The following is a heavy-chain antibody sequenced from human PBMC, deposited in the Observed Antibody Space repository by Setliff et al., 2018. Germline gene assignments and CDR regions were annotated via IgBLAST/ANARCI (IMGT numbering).Heavy chain of an antibody. CDR2: MYYSGST. CDR1: GGSISSGSYY. CDR3: ARAVDSSGYFPYWYFDL. D-gene: IGHD3-22*01. V-gene: IGHV4-39*07. Sequence: PSETLSLTCSVSGGSISSGSYYWGWIRQSPGKGLEWIGSMYYSGSTYYNPSLKGRVTLSVDTTKNQFSLNLTSVTAADTAVYFCARAVDSSGYFPYWYFDLWGRGALVTVSS. J-gene: IGHJ2*01.